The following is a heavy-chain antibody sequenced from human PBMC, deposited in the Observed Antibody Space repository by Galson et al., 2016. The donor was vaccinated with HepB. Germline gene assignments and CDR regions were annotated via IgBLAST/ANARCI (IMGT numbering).Heavy chain of an antibody. CDR3: AKEYSSFFDS. J-gene: IGHJ4*02. D-gene: IGHD6-19*01. V-gene: IGHV3-23*01. CDR2: ISSGGDAT. CDR1: GIIFDDYS. Sequence: SLRLSCAASGIIFDDYSMNWVRQAPGKGLEWVSAISSGGDATYYTDSVQGRFSISRDNSKNMLYLQMNSLRAEDTAVYFCAKEYSSFFDSWGQGTLVTVSS.